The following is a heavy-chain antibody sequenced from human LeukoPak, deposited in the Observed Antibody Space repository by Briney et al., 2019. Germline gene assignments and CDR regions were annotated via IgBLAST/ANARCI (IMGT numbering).Heavy chain of an antibody. CDR1: GYTFTGYY. J-gene: IGHJ4*02. D-gene: IGHD3-10*01. CDR2: INPNSGNT. CDR3: ARGRVHELLYLCY. V-gene: IGHV1-8*02. Sequence: ASVKVSCKASGYTFTGYYMHWVRQAPGQGLEWMGWINPNSGNTGYAQKFQGRVTMTRNTSISTAYMELSSLRSEDTDVYYCARGRVHELLYLCYWGQGTLVTVSS.